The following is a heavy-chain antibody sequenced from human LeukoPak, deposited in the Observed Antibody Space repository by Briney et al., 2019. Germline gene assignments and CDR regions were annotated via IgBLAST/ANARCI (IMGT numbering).Heavy chain of an antibody. Sequence: QAGGSLRLSCAASGFTFSSNGMNWVRQAPGKGLEWVSYISATGGTIYYAVSVKGRFTISRDNAKNSLYLQMNSLRAEDTAVYYCARVVYCSSTSCSDYYYMDVWGKGTTVTVSS. CDR1: GFTFSSNG. CDR2: ISATGGTI. CDR3: ARVVYCSSTSCSDYYYMDV. J-gene: IGHJ6*03. D-gene: IGHD2-2*01. V-gene: IGHV3-48*04.